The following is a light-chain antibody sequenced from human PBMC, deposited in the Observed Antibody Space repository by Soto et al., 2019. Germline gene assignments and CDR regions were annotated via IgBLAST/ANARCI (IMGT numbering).Light chain of an antibody. V-gene: IGLV2-14*01. CDR2: EVS. CDR3: SSYKSSSALDV. J-gene: IGLJ1*01. CDR1: SSDVGAYNF. Sequence: QSVLTQPASVSGSPGQSITIYCTGTSSDVGAYNFVSWYKQHPGKAPKLIIYEVSDRPSGGSNRFSGSKSGNTASLTISGLQAEDEAAYYCSSYKSSSALDVFGTGTKVTVL.